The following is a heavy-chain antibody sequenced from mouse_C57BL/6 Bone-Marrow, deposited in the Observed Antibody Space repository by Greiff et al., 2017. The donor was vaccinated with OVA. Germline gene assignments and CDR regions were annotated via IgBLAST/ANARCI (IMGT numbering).Heavy chain of an antibody. Sequence: LVESGAELAKPGASVKLSCKASGYTFTSYWMHWVKQRPGQGLEWIGYINPSSGYTKYNQKFKDKATLTADKSSSTAYMQLSSLTYEDSAVYYCARIYDGYPYAMDYWGQGTSVTVSS. CDR2: INPSSGYT. V-gene: IGHV1-7*01. CDR3: ARIYDGYPYAMDY. D-gene: IGHD2-3*01. CDR1: GYTFTSYW. J-gene: IGHJ4*01.